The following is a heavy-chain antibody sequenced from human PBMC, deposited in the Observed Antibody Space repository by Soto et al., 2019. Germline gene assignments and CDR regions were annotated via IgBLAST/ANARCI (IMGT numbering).Heavy chain of an antibody. CDR1: DFTVSSNY. CDR3: ARVLTIATTRFDL. J-gene: IGHJ5*02. D-gene: IGHD1-7*01. V-gene: IGHV3-53*01. CDR2: IYSGGAT. Sequence: EVQLVESGGGMIQPGGSLRLSCAASDFTVSSNYMTWVRQAPGKGLEWVSVIYSGGATYYAGSVQGRFTISRDNSKNTLYLQMNSLRAEDTAVYYCARVLTIATTRFDLWGQGTLVTVSS.